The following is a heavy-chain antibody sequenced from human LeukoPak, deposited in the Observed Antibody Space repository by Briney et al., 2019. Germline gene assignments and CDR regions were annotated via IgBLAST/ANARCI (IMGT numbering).Heavy chain of an antibody. CDR3: ARAPPPVTGVFDY. V-gene: IGHV3-11*01. CDR1: GGSFSGYY. CDR2: ISSSGSTI. Sequence: LSLTCAVYGGSFSGYYWSWIRQAPGKGLEWVSYISSSGSTIYYADSVKGRFTISRDNAKNSLYMQMNSLRAEETAVYYCARAPPPVTGVFDYWGQGTLVTVSS. J-gene: IGHJ4*02. D-gene: IGHD2-21*02.